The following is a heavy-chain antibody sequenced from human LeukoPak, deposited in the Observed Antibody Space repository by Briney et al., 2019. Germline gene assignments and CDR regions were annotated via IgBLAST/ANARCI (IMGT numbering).Heavy chain of an antibody. CDR1: GFTVSSNY. V-gene: IGHV3-53*01. Sequence: GGSLRLSCAASGFTVSSNYMSWVRQAPGKGLEWVSVIYSGGSTYYADSVKGRFTISRDNSKNTLYLQMNSLRAEDTAVYYCAKAGSTKANDAFDIWGQGTMVTVSS. D-gene: IGHD1-26*01. J-gene: IGHJ3*02. CDR2: IYSGGST. CDR3: AKAGSTKANDAFDI.